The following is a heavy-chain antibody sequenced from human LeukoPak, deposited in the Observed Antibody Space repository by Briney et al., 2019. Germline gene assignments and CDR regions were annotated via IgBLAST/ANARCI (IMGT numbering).Heavy chain of an antibody. CDR3: ARDGTMVRGVMRGAFDI. Sequence: GGSLRLSCAAPGFTVSSNYMSWVRQAPGKGLEWVSVIYSGGSTYYADSVKGRFTISRDNSKNTLYLQMNSLRAEDTAVYYCARDGTMVRGVMRGAFDIWGQGTMVTVSS. CDR2: IYSGGST. V-gene: IGHV3-53*01. CDR1: GFTVSSNY. D-gene: IGHD3-10*01. J-gene: IGHJ3*02.